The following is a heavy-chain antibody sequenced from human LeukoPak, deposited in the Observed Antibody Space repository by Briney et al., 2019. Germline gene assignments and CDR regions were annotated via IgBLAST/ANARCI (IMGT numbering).Heavy chain of an antibody. CDR1: GGSFSGYY. CDR3: ARVLTVTGYYYYGMDV. CDR2: INHSGST. V-gene: IGHV4-34*01. J-gene: IGHJ6*02. D-gene: IGHD4-17*01. Sequence: TSETLSLTCAVYGGSFSGYYWSWIRQPPGKGLEWIGEINHSGSTNYNPSLKSRVTISVDTSKNQFSLELSSVTAADTAVYYCARVLTVTGYYYYGMDVWGQGTTVTVSS.